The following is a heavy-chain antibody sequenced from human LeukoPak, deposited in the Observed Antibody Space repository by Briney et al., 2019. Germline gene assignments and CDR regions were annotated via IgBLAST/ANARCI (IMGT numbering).Heavy chain of an antibody. CDR3: ARTVQLERPVPLRNYYYMDV. CDR1: GFTFSSYG. Sequence: GTLRLSCAASGFTFSSYGMSWVRQAPGKGLEWVSAISGSGGSTYYADSVKGRFTISRDNSKNTLYLQMNSLRAEDTAVYYCARTVQLERPVPLRNYYYMDVWGKGTTVTISS. D-gene: IGHD1-1*01. J-gene: IGHJ6*03. V-gene: IGHV3-23*01. CDR2: ISGSGGST.